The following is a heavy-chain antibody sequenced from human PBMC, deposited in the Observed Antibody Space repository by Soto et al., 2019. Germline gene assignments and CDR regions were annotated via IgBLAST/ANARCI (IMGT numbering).Heavy chain of an antibody. J-gene: IGHJ4*02. D-gene: IGHD5-12*01. V-gene: IGHV1-18*01. Sequence: VQLVQSGAEVKKPGASVKVSCKASGYTFTNYGISWVRQAPGQGLEWVGWISVSTGNRNYAQKFQDRLTMATDTSTSTAYMELKSLRSDDSAVYYCARDERWIMDYWGQGTPVTVSS. CDR2: ISVSTGNR. CDR3: ARDERWIMDY. CDR1: GYTFTNYG.